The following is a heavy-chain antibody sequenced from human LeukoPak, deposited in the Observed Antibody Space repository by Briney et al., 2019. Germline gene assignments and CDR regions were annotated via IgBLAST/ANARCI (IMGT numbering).Heavy chain of an antibody. Sequence: ASVKVSCKASGYTFTSFDINWVRQATGQGLEWMGWMNCNSGNTGYAQKFQGRVIMTRNISISTAYMELSSLRSEDSAVYYCARVKYNWNDIFENWFDPWGLGTLVTVSS. CDR1: GYTFTSFD. CDR3: ARVKYNWNDIFENWFDP. CDR2: MNCNSGNT. J-gene: IGHJ5*02. V-gene: IGHV1-8*01. D-gene: IGHD1-1*01.